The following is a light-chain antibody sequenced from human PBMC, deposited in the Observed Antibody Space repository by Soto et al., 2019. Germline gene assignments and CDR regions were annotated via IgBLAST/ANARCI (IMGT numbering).Light chain of an antibody. V-gene: IGKV3-15*01. CDR2: GAS. J-gene: IGKJ5*01. CDR3: QQSYITPIT. Sequence: EMVMTQSPATLSVSPGEGATLSCRASQSVGINLAWYQQKPGQAPRAVVYGASTRATGIPARFSGSGSGTDFTLTISSLQPEDFATYHCQQSYITPITFGQGARLEIK. CDR1: QSVGIN.